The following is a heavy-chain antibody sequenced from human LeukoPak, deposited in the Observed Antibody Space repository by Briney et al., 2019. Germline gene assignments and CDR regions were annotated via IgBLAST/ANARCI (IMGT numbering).Heavy chain of an antibody. D-gene: IGHD3-9*01. CDR3: ARDRYFDWYVIGYYYYGMDV. Sequence: GGSLRLSCAASGFTFSSYAMHWVRQAPGKGLEWVAVISYDGSNKYYADSVKGRFTISRDNSKNTLYLQMNSLRAEDTAVYYCARDRYFDWYVIGYYYYGMDVWGKGTTVTVSS. V-gene: IGHV3-30*04. J-gene: IGHJ6*04. CDR1: GFTFSSYA. CDR2: ISYDGSNK.